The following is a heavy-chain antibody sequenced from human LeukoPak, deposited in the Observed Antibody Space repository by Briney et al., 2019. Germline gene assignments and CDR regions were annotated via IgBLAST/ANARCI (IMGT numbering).Heavy chain of an antibody. CDR3: ARDGWYCSSTSCYPRNYYYYYYMDV. V-gene: IGHV1-2*02. CDR2: INPNSGGT. J-gene: IGHJ6*03. Sequence: ASVKVSCKASGYTFTGYYMHWVRQAPGQGREWMGWINPNSGGTNYAQKFQGRFTMTRDTSISTAYMELSRLRSDDAAVYYCARDGWYCSSTSCYPRNYYYYYYMDVWGKGTTVTVSS. CDR1: GYTFTGYY. D-gene: IGHD2-2*01.